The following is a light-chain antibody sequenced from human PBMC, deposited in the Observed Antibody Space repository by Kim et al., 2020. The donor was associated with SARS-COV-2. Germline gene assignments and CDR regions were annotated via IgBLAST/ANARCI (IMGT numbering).Light chain of an antibody. CDR3: AAWDDSLRV. Sequence: ELTQPPSASGTPGQRVTISCSGSSSNIGSNYVYWYQQLPGTAPKLLIYRNNQRPSGVPDRSSGSKSGTSASLAISGLRSEDEADYYCAAWDDSLRVFGGGTQLTVL. V-gene: IGLV1-47*01. J-gene: IGLJ3*02. CDR2: RNN. CDR1: SSNIGSNY.